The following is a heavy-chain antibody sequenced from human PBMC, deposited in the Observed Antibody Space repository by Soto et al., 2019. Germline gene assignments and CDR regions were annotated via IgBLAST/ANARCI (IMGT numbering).Heavy chain of an antibody. J-gene: IGHJ6*03. V-gene: IGHV1-3*01. CDR3: AREADSPRDYTYYPMDA. D-gene: IGHD3-16*01. CDR1: GYTFTSYA. CDR2: INAGNGDT. Sequence: QVRVVQSGAEVKKPGASVRVSCKASGYTFTSYAIHSVRQAPGQRLEWMGWINAGNGDTKYSQKFQRSGTITTDTTATTLYREMSSLRSENTAVYFFAREADSPRDYTYYPMDARGNGTTGTFSS.